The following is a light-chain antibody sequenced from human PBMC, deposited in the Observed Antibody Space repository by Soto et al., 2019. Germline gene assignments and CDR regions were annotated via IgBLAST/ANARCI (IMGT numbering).Light chain of an antibody. Sequence: DIKVSQSPSALSAYIKDRVTITCRASHPISNYLNWYQQRPGKAPKLLIYAASSLQSGAPSRFSGRRSGTEFTLTIASVQPEDFATYYCQQYSSFSPLTFCGGTKVDI. CDR3: QQYSSFSPLT. CDR1: HPISNY. V-gene: IGKV1-16*01. J-gene: IGKJ4*01. CDR2: AAS.